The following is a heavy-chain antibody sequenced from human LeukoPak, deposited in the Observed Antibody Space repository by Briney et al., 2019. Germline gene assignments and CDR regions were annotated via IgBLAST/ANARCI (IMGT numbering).Heavy chain of an antibody. CDR1: GGSISSSSYY. Sequence: SETLSLTCTVSGGSISSSSYYWGWIRQPPGKGLEWIGSIYYSGSTNYNPSLKSRVTISVDTSKNQFSLKLSSVTAADTAVYYCARVYSNHFDYWGQGTLVTVSS. D-gene: IGHD6-13*01. CDR3: ARVYSNHFDY. CDR2: IYYSGST. J-gene: IGHJ4*02. V-gene: IGHV4-39*01.